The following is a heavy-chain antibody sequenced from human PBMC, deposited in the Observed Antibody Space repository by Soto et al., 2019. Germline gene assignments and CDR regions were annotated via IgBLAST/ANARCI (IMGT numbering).Heavy chain of an antibody. CDR3: ASHEATYYNFYGMEV. J-gene: IGHJ6*02. CDR1: GYSFTTYW. Sequence: PGESLKISCKSYGYSFTTYWIAWVRQMPWKGLEWMGIIHPGESDTRYSPSFQGQVTISADRPITTAYLQWSSLKASDTAMYYCASHEATYYNFYGMEVWGQGTTVTVSS. V-gene: IGHV5-51*01. CDR2: IHPGESDT.